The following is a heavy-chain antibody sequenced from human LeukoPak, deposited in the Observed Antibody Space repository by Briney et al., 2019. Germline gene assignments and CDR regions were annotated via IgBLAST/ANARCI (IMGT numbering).Heavy chain of an antibody. D-gene: IGHD2-2*01. Sequence: ETLSLTCTVSGGSISSYYWSWIRQPPGKGLEWIGYRHYSGTTNFNPSLKSRVTIPVDTSKNQLSLKRSSVTAADTAVYYCARTSSSTSFYYYGMDVWGQGTTVTVSS. CDR2: RHYSGTT. V-gene: IGHV4-59*01. CDR3: ARTSSSTSFYYYGMDV. CDR1: GGSISSYY. J-gene: IGHJ6*02.